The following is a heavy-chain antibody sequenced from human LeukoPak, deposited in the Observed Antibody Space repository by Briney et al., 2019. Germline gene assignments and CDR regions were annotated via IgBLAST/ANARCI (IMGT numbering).Heavy chain of an antibody. D-gene: IGHD3-16*01. CDR1: GFTFSRYW. J-gene: IGHJ4*02. Sequence: GGSLRLSCAASGFTFSRYWMSWVRQVPGKGLEWVANINQDESEKYYVDSVKGRFTISRDNAKNSLYLQMDSLRAEDTAVYYCARDGFGTGSNWGQGTLVTVSS. CDR2: INQDESEK. CDR3: ARDGFGTGSN. V-gene: IGHV3-7*01.